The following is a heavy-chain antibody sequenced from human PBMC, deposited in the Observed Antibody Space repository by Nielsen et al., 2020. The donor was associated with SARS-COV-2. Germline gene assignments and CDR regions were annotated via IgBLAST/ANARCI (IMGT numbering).Heavy chain of an antibody. CDR3: ARDTYYCSGGSCYDAAFDI. J-gene: IGHJ3*02. D-gene: IGHD2-15*01. Sequence: GESLKISCAASGFTFSSYWMHWVRQAPGKGLVWVSRINSDGSSTSYADSVKGRFTISRDNAKNTLYLQMNSLRAEDTAVYYCARDTYYCSGGSCYDAAFDIWGQGTMVTVSS. V-gene: IGHV3-74*01. CDR2: INSDGSST. CDR1: GFTFSSYW.